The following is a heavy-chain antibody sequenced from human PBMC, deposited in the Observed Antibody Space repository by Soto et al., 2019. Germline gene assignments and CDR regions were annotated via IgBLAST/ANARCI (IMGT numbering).Heavy chain of an antibody. J-gene: IGHJ4*02. CDR3: ARSGGGYDLGDY. V-gene: IGHV1-2*04. CDR1: GYTFIGYY. CDR2: INPNSGGA. Sequence: QVQLVQSGAEVKKPGASVKVSCKSSGYTFIGYYIHWVRQAPGQGLEWMGWINPNSGGAKYSQKFQAWVTMTSDTSISTAYMELSRLKSDDTAVYYCARSGGGYDLGDYWGQGTLVPVSS. D-gene: IGHD5-12*01.